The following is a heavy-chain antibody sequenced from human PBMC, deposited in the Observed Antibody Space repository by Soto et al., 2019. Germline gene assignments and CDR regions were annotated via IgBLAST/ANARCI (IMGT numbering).Heavy chain of an antibody. CDR3: ARGGQKTATLFY. D-gene: IGHD2-15*01. V-gene: IGHV1-3*01. CDR2: INAENGNT. J-gene: IGHJ4*02. Sequence: QVQLVQSGANMKEPGASVKVSCKASGYTFTHFAMHWVRQAPGQRLEWMGWINAENGNTKYSQKFQGRVTITRDTSASTGYMELSGLRSEDMAVYYCARGGQKTATLFYWGQGTLVTVSS. CDR1: GYTFTHFA.